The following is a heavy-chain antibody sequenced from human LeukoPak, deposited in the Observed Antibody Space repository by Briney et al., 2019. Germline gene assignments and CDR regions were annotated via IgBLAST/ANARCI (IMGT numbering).Heavy chain of an antibody. J-gene: IGHJ6*04. D-gene: IGHD3-10*01. V-gene: IGHV3-21*01. CDR3: ARSRHFCGSGSCYYYGMDV. CDR2: ISSSSGYT. Sequence: GGSLRLSCAASGYTLSSSSVNWVRQAPGRGGEWVSSISSSSGYTYYTDSVKSRFTISTDNAKHSLCLQMNSVRAEDTAVYYCARSRHFCGSGSCYYYGMDVWGKGTRVTVSS. CDR1: GYTLSSSS.